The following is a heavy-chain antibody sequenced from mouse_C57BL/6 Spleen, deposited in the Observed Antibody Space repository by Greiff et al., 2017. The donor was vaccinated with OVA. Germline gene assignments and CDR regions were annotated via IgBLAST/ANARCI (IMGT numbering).Heavy chain of an antibody. D-gene: IGHD1-1*01. CDR2: ISYDGSN. V-gene: IGHV3-6*01. Sequence: DVQLQESGPGLVKPSQSLSLTCSVTGYSITSGYYWNWIRQFPGNKLEWMGYISYDGSNNYNPSLKNRISITRDTSKNQFFLKLNSVTTEDTATYYCAREGSRYYFDYWGQGTTLTVSS. CDR3: AREGSRYYFDY. CDR1: GYSITSGYY. J-gene: IGHJ2*01.